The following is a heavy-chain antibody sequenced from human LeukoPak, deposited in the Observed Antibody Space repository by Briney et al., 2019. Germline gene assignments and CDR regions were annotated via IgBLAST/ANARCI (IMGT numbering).Heavy chain of an antibody. D-gene: IGHD6-19*01. CDR3: ARGPSPGGLAYYFDY. CDR1: GGSFSGYY. CDR2: INHSGST. V-gene: IGHV4-34*01. Sequence: SETLSLTCTVYGGSFSGYYWSWIRQPPGKGLEWIGEINHSGSTNYNPSLKSRVTISVDTSKNQFSLKLSSVTAADTAVYYCARGPSPGGLAYYFDYWGQGTLVTVSS. J-gene: IGHJ4*02.